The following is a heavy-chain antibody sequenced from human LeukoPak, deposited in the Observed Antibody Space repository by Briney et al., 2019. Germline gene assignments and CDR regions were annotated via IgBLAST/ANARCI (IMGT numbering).Heavy chain of an antibody. CDR1: GFTFSDYY. J-gene: IGHJ4*02. V-gene: IGHV3-11*06. CDR3: ARGSLFFDY. CDR2: ISSSSSYT. D-gene: IGHD3-16*01. Sequence: PGGSLRPSCAASGFTFSDYYMSWIRQAPGKGLEWVSYISSSSSYTNYADSVKGRFTISRDNAKNSLYLQMNSLRDEDTAVYYCARGSLFFDYWGQGTLVTVSS.